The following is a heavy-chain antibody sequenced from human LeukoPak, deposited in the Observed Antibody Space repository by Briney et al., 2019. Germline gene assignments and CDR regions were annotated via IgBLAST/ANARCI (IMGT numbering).Heavy chain of an antibody. J-gene: IGHJ5*02. CDR1: GFTFSSYG. D-gene: IGHD6-13*01. CDR2: IRYDGSNK. CDR3: AKDSSEGENWFDP. Sequence: GGSLRLSCAASGFTFSSYGMHWVRQAPGKGLEWVAFIRYDGSNKYYADSVKGRFTISRDNSKNTLYLQMNSLRTEDTAVYYCAKDSSEGENWFDPWGQGTLVTVSS. V-gene: IGHV3-30*02.